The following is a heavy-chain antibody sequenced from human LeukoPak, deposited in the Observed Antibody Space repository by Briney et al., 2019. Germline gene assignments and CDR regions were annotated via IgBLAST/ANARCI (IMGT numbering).Heavy chain of an antibody. Sequence: GGSLRLSCKASGYAFSGFYIHWVRQAPGQGLEWMGWINPNSGVTNYAQKLQGRVTITRDTSIDTAYMQLSRLRSDDTAVYYCAKDRYGDYEAPFHYYMDAWGRGTTVTVSS. V-gene: IGHV1-2*02. D-gene: IGHD5-12*01. CDR1: GYAFSGFY. CDR3: AKDRYGDYEAPFHYYMDA. CDR2: INPNSGVT. J-gene: IGHJ6*03.